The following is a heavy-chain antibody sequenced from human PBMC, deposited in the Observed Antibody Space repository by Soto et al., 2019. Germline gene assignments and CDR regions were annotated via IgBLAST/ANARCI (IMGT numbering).Heavy chain of an antibody. CDR1: GITLSSYW. J-gene: IGHJ4*02. CDR3: ARAGVLRLPDY. D-gene: IGHD3-10*01. Sequence: GGSLRLSCAASGITLSSYWMSWVRQAPGKGLEWVANIKQDGSEEYYVDSVKGRFTISRDNAKNALYLQMNSLRAEDTAVYYCARAGVLRLPDYWGQGTLVTVSS. V-gene: IGHV3-7*01. CDR2: IKQDGSEE.